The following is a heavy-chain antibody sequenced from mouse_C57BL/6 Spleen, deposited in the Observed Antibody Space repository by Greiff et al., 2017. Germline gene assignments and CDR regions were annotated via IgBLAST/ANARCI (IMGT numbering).Heavy chain of an antibody. J-gene: IGHJ2*01. Sequence: QVQLQQPGAELVKPGASVKLSCKASGYTFTSYWMQWVKQRPGQGLEWIGEIDPSDSYTNYNQKFKGKATLTVDTSSSTAYMQLSSLTSEDSAVYYCARRDYYGDYFDDWGQGTTLTVSS. CDR3: ARRDYYGDYFDD. CDR1: GYTFTSYW. CDR2: IDPSDSYT. V-gene: IGHV1-50*01. D-gene: IGHD1-1*01.